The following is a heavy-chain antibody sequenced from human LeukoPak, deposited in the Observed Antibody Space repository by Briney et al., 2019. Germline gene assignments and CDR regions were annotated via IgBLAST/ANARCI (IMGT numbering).Heavy chain of an antibody. Sequence: GGSLRLSCAASGFIVSDYHMNWVRQAPGKGLEWVSLIHTGGNTYYADSAKGRFTVSRDTSNNTLYLQMNSLRAEDTAVYYCARDSGSKFDYWGQGTLVTVSS. V-gene: IGHV3-53*01. CDR3: ARDSGSKFDY. CDR1: GFIVSDYH. J-gene: IGHJ4*02. D-gene: IGHD1-26*01. CDR2: IHTGGNT.